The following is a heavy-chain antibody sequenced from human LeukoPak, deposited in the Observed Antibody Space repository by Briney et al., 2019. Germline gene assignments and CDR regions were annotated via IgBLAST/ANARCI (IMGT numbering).Heavy chain of an antibody. V-gene: IGHV4-59*08. Sequence: SETLSLTCTVSGGSISSYYWSWIRQPPGKGLEWIGYIYYSGSTNYNPSLKSRVIISVDTSKNQFSLKLSSVTAADTAVYYCARHARGLLWFGELTGWFDPWGQGTLVTVSS. CDR2: IYYSGST. D-gene: IGHD3-10*01. CDR3: ARHARGLLWFGELTGWFDP. CDR1: GGSISSYY. J-gene: IGHJ5*02.